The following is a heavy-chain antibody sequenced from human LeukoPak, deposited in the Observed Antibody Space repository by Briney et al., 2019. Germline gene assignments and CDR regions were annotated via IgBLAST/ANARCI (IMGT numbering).Heavy chain of an antibody. CDR2: IKTDGSEK. CDR3: AQSLYYDYVWGSYRNDY. D-gene: IGHD3-16*02. V-gene: IGHV3-7*01. J-gene: IGHJ4*02. Sequence: AGGSLRLSCEGSGFTFSNYWMGWVRQAPGKGLQWVANIKTDGSEKYYVDSVKGRFTISRDNSKNTLYLQMNSLGAEDTAVYYCAQSLYYDYVWGSYRNDYWGQGTLVTVSS. CDR1: GFTFSNYW.